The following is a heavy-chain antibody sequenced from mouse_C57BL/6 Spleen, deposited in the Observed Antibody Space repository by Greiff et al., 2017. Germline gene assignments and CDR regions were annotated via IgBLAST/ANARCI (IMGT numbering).Heavy chain of an antibody. CDR2: IYPGSGNT. CDR1: GYTFTDYY. V-gene: IGHV1-76*01. Sequence: QVQLKQSGAELVRPGASVKLSCKASGYTFTDYYINWVKQRPGQGLEWIARIYPGSGNTYYNEKFKGKATLTAEKSSSTAYMQLSSLTSEDSAIYFYARKEGPIYYDYDGGDYFDYWGQGTTLTVSS. D-gene: IGHD2-4*01. J-gene: IGHJ2*01. CDR3: ARKEGPIYYDYDGGDYFDY.